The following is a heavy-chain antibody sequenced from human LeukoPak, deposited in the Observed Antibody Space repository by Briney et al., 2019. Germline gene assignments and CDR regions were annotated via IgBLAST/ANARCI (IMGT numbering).Heavy chain of an antibody. CDR1: GFTFSSYG. D-gene: IGHD4-17*01. CDR3: ARTDGDYLYYYYYGMDV. V-gene: IGHV3-30*02. CDR2: IRYDGSNK. J-gene: IGHJ6*02. Sequence: EPGGSLRLSCAASGFTFSSYGMHWVRQAPGKGLEWVAFIRYDGSNKYYADSVKGRFTISRDNSKNTLYLQMNSLRAEDTAVYYCARTDGDYLYYYYYGMDVWGQGTTVTVSS.